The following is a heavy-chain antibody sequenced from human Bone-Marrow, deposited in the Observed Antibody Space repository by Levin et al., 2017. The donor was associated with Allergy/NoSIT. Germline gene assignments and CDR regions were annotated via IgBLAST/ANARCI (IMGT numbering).Heavy chain of an antibody. Sequence: GGSLRLSCAASGFTFSSYGMHWVRQAPGKGLEWVAVISYDGSNKYYADSVKGRFTISRDNSKNTLYLQMNSLRAEDTAVYYCAKDTEGDCSGGSCRIKPNNWFDPWGQGTLVTVSS. CDR3: AKDTEGDCSGGSCRIKPNNWFDP. J-gene: IGHJ5*02. D-gene: IGHD2-15*01. V-gene: IGHV3-30*18. CDR1: GFTFSSYG. CDR2: ISYDGSNK.